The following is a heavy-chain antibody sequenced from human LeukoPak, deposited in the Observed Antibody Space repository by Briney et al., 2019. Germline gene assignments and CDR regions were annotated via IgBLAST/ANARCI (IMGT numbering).Heavy chain of an antibody. V-gene: IGHV4-34*01. Sequence: SETLSLTCAVYGGSFSGYYWSWIRQPPGKGLEWIGEINHSGSTNYNPSLKGRVTISVDTSKNQLSLKLSSVTAADTAVYYCARELPGRTRPLLNDYWGQGTLVTVSS. J-gene: IGHJ4*02. CDR1: GGSFSGYY. CDR2: INHSGST. D-gene: IGHD2-15*01. CDR3: ARELPGRTRPLLNDY.